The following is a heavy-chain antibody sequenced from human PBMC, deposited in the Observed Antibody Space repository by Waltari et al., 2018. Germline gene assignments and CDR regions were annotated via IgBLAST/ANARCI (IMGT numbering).Heavy chain of an antibody. Sequence: QLQLQESGPGLVKPSGTLSLICAVSGDSMSSNDYRSWVRQPPGKGLEWIGQVRGDGKTNYNPSFASRVTVSLDTSTNRFALKVTSATAADTALYYCARDRGRGLYLDTWGQGALVTVSP. V-gene: IGHV4-4*02. CDR1: GDSMSSNDY. CDR3: ARDRGRGLYLDT. J-gene: IGHJ4*02. CDR2: VRGDGKT. D-gene: IGHD1-1*01.